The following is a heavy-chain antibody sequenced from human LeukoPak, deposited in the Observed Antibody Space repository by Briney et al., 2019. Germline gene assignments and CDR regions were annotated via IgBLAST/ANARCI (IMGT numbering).Heavy chain of an antibody. Sequence: SGPTLVNPTQTLTLTCTFSGFSLSTSGMCVSWIRQPPGKGLEWIGYIYYSGSTNYNPSLKSRVTISVDTSKNQFSLKLSSVTAADTAVYYCARGDRGPSPWYYYYGMDVWGQGTTVTVSS. J-gene: IGHJ6*02. CDR1: GFSLSTSGMC. V-gene: IGHV4-61*08. CDR2: IYYSGST. D-gene: IGHD2-21*02. CDR3: ARGDRGPSPWYYYYGMDV.